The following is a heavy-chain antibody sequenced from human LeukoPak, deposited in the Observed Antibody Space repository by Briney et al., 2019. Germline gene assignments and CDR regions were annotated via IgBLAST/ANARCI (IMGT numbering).Heavy chain of an antibody. CDR2: IYYSESA. CDR3: ARKRSFDL. Sequence: SQTLSLTCTVSGDSVSNYYWSWIRQPPGKRLEWIGCIYYSESATYNPSLKSRVTISLDTSKNQFFLKLSSVTAADTAVYYCARKRSFDLWGQGTLVTVSS. D-gene: IGHD3-9*01. V-gene: IGHV4-59*02. CDR1: GDSVSNYY. J-gene: IGHJ4*02.